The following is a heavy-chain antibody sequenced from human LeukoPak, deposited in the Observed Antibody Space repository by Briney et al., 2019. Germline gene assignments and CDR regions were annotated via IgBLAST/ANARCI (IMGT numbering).Heavy chain of an antibody. V-gene: IGHV4-39*01. Sequence: SETLSLTCTVSGGSISNNGYYWGWIRQPPGKGLEWIGSIYFSGSTYYNPSLKSRVTISVDTSKNQFSLKLSSVTAADTAVYYCARPHYYYYYMDVWGKGTTVTVSS. CDR1: GGSISNNGYY. CDR3: ARPHYYYYYMDV. J-gene: IGHJ6*03. CDR2: IYFSGST.